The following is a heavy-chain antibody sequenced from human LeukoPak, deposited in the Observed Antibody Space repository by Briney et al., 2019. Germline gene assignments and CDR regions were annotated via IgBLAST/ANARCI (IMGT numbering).Heavy chain of an antibody. D-gene: IGHD6-19*01. Sequence: GGSLRLSCAVSGFTFSSYWMHWVRQAPGKGLVWVSRINTEGSSTTYADSVKGRFTFSRDNAKNTLILQMNSLRTEDTAVYYCARGEYGSAWPNIDYWGQGTLVTVAS. CDR1: GFTFSSYW. J-gene: IGHJ4*02. V-gene: IGHV3-74*01. CDR2: INTEGSST. CDR3: ARGEYGSAWPNIDY.